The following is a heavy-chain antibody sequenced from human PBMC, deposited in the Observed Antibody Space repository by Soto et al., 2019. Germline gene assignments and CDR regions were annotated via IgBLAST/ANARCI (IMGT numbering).Heavy chain of an antibody. D-gene: IGHD3-3*01. Sequence: QVQLVQSGAAVKKPGSSVKVSCKASGGSFSSYVMNWVRQAPGHGLEWMGGILPLFGTTNYAQQVRGRVTITADASTSYAELELPRPKSSAEAIYSCGCRGPSLDVAYRLEDWGQGTLVTVSS. CDR2: ILPLFGTT. V-gene: IGHV1-69*01. CDR1: GGSFSSYV. J-gene: IGHJ4*02. CDR3: GCRGPSLDVAYRLED.